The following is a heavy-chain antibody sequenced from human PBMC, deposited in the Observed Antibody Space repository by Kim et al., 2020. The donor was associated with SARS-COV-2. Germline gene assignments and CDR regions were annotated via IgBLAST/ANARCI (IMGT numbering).Heavy chain of an antibody. J-gene: IGHJ6*02. D-gene: IGHD6-13*01. CDR2: ISSSGSTI. CDR3: ARDPYSSSYNYYGMDV. Sequence: GGSLRLSCAASGFTFSSYEMNWVRQAPGKGLEWVSYISSSGSTIYYADSVKGRFTISRDNAKNSLYLQMNSLRAEDTAGYYCARDPYSSSYNYYGMDVWGQRTTVTVSS. CDR1: GFTFSSYE. V-gene: IGHV3-48*03.